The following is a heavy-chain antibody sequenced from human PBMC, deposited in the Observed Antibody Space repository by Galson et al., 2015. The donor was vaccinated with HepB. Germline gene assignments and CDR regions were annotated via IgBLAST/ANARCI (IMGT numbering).Heavy chain of an antibody. D-gene: IGHD5-24*01. CDR2: IHSRWNP. V-gene: IGHV4-39*01. J-gene: IGHJ4*02. Sequence: WARQPPGMGLEWSGSIHSRWNPYYNPPLKSRLTMSVDTSRDQFSLKLSSVTAAHTAVYYCARRGNGYNLPDFDFWGQGILVTVSA. CDR3: ARRGNGYNLPDFDF.